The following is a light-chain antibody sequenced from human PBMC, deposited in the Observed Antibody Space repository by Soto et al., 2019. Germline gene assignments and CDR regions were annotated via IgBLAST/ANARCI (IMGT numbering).Light chain of an antibody. CDR1: SSDVGGYNY. Sequence: QSALTQPASVSGSPGQSITISCTGTSSDVGGYNYVSWYQQHPGKAPKLMIYEVINRPSGVSNRFSGSKSGNTASLTISGRQAEDEADYYCSSYTSSSTQVFGGGTKLTVL. CDR3: SSYTSSSTQV. V-gene: IGLV2-14*01. J-gene: IGLJ3*02. CDR2: EVI.